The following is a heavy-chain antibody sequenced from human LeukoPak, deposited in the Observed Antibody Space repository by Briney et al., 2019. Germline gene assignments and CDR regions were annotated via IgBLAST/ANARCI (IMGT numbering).Heavy chain of an antibody. V-gene: IGHV3-33*01. J-gene: IGHJ4*02. CDR1: GFTFSSYG. CDR3: ARAVTMIEYYFDY. CDR2: IWYDGSNK. D-gene: IGHD3-22*01. Sequence: GGSLRLSCAASGFTFSSYGMHWVRQAPGKGLEWVAVIWYDGSNKYYADSVKGRFTISRDNSKNTLYLQMNSLRAEDTAVYYCARAVTMIEYYFDYWGQGTLVTVSS.